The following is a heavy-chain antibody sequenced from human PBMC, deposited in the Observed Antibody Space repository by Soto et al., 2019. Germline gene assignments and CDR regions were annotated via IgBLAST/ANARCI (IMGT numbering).Heavy chain of an antibody. CDR2: IFWNDDK. CDR1: GFSLSTSGVG. D-gene: IGHD2-21*01. Sequence: QITLKESGPTLVKPTQTLTLTCAFSGFSLSTSGVGVGWIRQPPGKALEWLAVIFWNDDKRYSPSVKSRLTITKDTTRNQVVLTMTNMAPVDTGTYYCARGGEQASQPFDSWGQGSLVTVS. CDR3: ARGGEQASQPFDS. V-gene: IGHV2-5*01. J-gene: IGHJ4*02.